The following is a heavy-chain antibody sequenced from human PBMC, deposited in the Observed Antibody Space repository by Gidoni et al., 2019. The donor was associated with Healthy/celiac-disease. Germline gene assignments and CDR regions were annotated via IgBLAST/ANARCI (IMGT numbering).Heavy chain of an antibody. CDR3: ARGARDSGSYYPWFDP. CDR1: GGSISSYY. D-gene: IGHD1-26*01. CDR2: IYYSGST. J-gene: IGHJ5*02. Sequence: QVQLQESGPGLVKPSETLSLTCTVSGGSISSYYWSWIRQPPGKGLEWIGYIYYSGSTNYNPSLKSRVTISVATSKNQFSLKLSSVTAADTAVYYCARGARDSGSYYPWFDPWGQGTLVTVSS. V-gene: IGHV4-59*01.